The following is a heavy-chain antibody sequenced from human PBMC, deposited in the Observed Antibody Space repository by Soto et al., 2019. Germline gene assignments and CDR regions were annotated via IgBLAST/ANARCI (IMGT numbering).Heavy chain of an antibody. Sequence: PSETLSLTCTVSGGPISSYYWSWIRQPPGKGLEWIGYVYYSASTNYKPSLNYNPSLKSRVTISLDTSKNQYSLEVKSVTAADTAVYYCAGDQRAIVATGTWFDPWGRGTLVTAPQ. D-gene: IGHD6-13*01. J-gene: IGHJ5*02. CDR2: VYYSASTNYKPSL. V-gene: IGHV4-59*01. CDR1: GGPISSYY. CDR3: AGDQRAIVATGTWFDP.